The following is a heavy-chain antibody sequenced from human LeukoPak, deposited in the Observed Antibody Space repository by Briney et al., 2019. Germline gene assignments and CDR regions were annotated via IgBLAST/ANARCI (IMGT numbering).Heavy chain of an antibody. CDR2: IRYDGSNK. CDR3: AKDFGILTGYPT. V-gene: IGHV3-30*02. CDR1: GFTFSSYW. D-gene: IGHD3-9*01. Sequence: PGGSLRLSCAASGFTFSSYWMSWVCQAPGKGLEWVAFIRYDGSNKYYADSVKGRFTISRDNSKNTLYLQMNSLRAEDTAVYYCAKDFGILTGYPTWGQGTLVTVSS. J-gene: IGHJ5*02.